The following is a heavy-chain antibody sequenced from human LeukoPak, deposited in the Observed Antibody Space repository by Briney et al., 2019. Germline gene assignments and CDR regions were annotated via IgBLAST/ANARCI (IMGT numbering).Heavy chain of an antibody. CDR3: AKDHYYDSSGLDY. J-gene: IGHJ4*02. V-gene: IGHV3-30*18. Sequence: GGSLRLSCAASGFTFSSYGMRWVRQAPGKGLEWVAVISYDGSNKYYADSVKDRFTISRDNSKNTLYLQMNSLRAEDTAVYYCAKDHYYDSSGLDYWGQGTLVTVSS. CDR1: GFTFSSYG. D-gene: IGHD3-22*01. CDR2: ISYDGSNK.